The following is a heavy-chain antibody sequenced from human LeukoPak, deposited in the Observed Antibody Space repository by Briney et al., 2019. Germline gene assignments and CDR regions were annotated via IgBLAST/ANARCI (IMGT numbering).Heavy chain of an antibody. CDR3: ARDRGYYYDSSRGYAFDI. Sequence: PSQTPSLTCTVSGGSISSGDYYWSWIRQPPGKGLEWIGYIYYSGSTYYNPSLKSRVTISVDTSKNQFSLKLSSVTAADTAVYYCARDRGYYYDSSRGYAFDIWGQGTMVTVSS. J-gene: IGHJ3*02. CDR1: GGSISSGDYY. CDR2: IYYSGST. V-gene: IGHV4-30-4*08. D-gene: IGHD3-22*01.